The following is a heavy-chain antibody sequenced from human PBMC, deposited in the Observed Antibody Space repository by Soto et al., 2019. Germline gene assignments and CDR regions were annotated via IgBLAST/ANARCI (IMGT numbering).Heavy chain of an antibody. D-gene: IGHD5-18*01. V-gene: IGHV3-21*01. CDR2: ISSSSSYL. Sequence: EVQLVESGGGLVKPGGSLRLSCAASGFTFSSYSMNWVRQAPGKGLEWVSSISSSSSYLYYADSVKGRFTISRDNAKNSLYLQMNSLRAEDTAVYYCARDQPGYSYGYGLGYWGQGTLGTVSS. J-gene: IGHJ4*02. CDR1: GFTFSSYS. CDR3: ARDQPGYSYGYGLGY.